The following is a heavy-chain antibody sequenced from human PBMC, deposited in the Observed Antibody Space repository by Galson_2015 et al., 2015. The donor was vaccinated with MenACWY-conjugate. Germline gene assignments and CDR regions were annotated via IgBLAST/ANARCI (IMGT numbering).Heavy chain of an antibody. Sequence: SLRLSCAASGFTFSSYGMHWVRQAPGKGLEWVAVISDDGSNKYYADSVKGRFTISRDNSKNTLYLQMNSLRAEDTAVYYCAKDLLRTSSSWPHWYFDLWGRGTLVTVFS. CDR1: GFTFSSYG. V-gene: IGHV3-30*18. CDR3: AKDLLRTSSSWPHWYFDL. D-gene: IGHD6-13*01. CDR2: ISDDGSNK. J-gene: IGHJ2*01.